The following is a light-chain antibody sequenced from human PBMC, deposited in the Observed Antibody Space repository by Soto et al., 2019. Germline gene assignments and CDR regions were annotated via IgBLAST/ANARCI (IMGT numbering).Light chain of an antibody. CDR1: QSISSW. J-gene: IGKJ1*01. CDR3: QQFDSDSPWT. CDR2: KAS. Sequence: DIQMTQSPSTLSASVGDRVTITCRASQSISSWLAWYHQKPGKAPKLLIYKASSLESGVPSRFSGSGSGTAFTLPISSLQPADFATYYCQQFDSDSPWTFGQGTRVEIK. V-gene: IGKV1-5*03.